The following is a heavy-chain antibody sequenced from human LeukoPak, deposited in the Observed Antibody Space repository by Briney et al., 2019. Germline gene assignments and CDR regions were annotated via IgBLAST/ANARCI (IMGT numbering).Heavy chain of an antibody. CDR2: INWNGGST. J-gene: IGHJ6*03. D-gene: IGHD4-17*01. Sequence: GGSLRLSCAASGFTFDDYGMSWVRQAPGKGLEWVSGINWNGGSTGYADSVKGRFTISRDNAKNSLYLQMNSLRAEDTALYYCARTTVTTYRDHYYYYYMDVWGKGTTVTVSS. CDR3: ARTTVTTYRDHYYYYYMDV. CDR1: GFTFDDYG. V-gene: IGHV3-20*04.